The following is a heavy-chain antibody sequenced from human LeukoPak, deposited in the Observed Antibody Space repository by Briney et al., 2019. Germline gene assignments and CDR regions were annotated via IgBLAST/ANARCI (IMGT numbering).Heavy chain of an antibody. CDR1: GGSISSYY. D-gene: IGHD5-18*01. J-gene: IGHJ4*02. Sequence: SETLSLTCTVSGGSISSYYWSWIRQPAGKGLEWIGRIYTSGSTNYNPSLKSRVTMSVDTSKNQFSLKLSSVTAADTAVYYCAGGLVKNSYDDYWGQGTLVTVSS. CDR2: IYTSGST. CDR3: AGGLVKNSYDDY. V-gene: IGHV4-4*07.